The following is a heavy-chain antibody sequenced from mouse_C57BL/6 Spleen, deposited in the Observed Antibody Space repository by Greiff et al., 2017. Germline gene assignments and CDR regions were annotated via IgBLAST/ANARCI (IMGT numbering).Heavy chain of an antibody. CDR3: ARISLGYGSRGYFDV. Sequence: VQLQQPGAELVRPGTSVKLSCKASGYTFTSYWMHWVKQRPGQGLEWIGVIDPSDSYTNYNQKFKGKATLTVDTSSSTAYMQLSSLTSEDSAVYYGARISLGYGSRGYFDVWGTGTTVTVSS. V-gene: IGHV1-59*01. D-gene: IGHD1-1*01. J-gene: IGHJ1*03. CDR1: GYTFTSYW. CDR2: IDPSDSYT.